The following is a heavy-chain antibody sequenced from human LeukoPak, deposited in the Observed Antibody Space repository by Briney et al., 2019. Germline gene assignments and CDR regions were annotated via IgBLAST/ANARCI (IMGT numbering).Heavy chain of an antibody. CDR1: GFDFNSYS. J-gene: IGHJ3*02. CDR2: ISSTSDYI. V-gene: IGHV3-21*01. CDR3: TRVPRDAFDI. Sequence: PGGSLRLSCAASGFDFNSYSMTWVRQAPGKGLEWVSIISSTSDYIFDADSVKGRFTISRDNAKNSLFLQMNSLRAEDTTVYYCTRVPRDAFDIWGQGTMVTVSS.